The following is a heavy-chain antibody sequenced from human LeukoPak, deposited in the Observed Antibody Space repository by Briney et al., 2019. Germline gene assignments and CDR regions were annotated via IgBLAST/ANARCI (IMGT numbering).Heavy chain of an antibody. J-gene: IGHJ5*02. V-gene: IGHV4-34*01. CDR2: INHSGST. CDR1: GGSFSGYY. D-gene: IGHD5-18*01. Sequence: SETLSLTCSVYGGSFSGYYWSWIRQPPGKGLEWIGEINHSGSTNYNPSLKSRVTISVDTSKNQFSLKLSSVTAADTAVYYCARARGYSYENWFDPWGQGTLVTVSS. CDR3: ARARGYSYENWFDP.